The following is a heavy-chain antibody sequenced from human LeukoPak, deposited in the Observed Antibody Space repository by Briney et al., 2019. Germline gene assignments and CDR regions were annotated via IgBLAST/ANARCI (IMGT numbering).Heavy chain of an antibody. CDR3: AKDGVSSSVWAFDI. CDR2: ISYDGSNK. Sequence: GGSLRLSCAASGFTFSSYGMHWVRQAPGKGLEWVAVISYDGSNKYYADSVKGRFTISRDNSRNTLYLYMNSLRAEDSAVYYCAKDGVSSSVWAFDIWGQGTMVTVSS. J-gene: IGHJ3*02. CDR1: GFTFSSYG. V-gene: IGHV3-30*18. D-gene: IGHD3-10*01.